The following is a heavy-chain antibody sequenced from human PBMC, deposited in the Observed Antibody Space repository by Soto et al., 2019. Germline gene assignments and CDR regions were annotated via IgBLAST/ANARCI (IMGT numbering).Heavy chain of an antibody. CDR2: ISYDGSNK. V-gene: IGHV3-30-3*01. CDR1: VFTFSSYA. CDR3: AREFDLGYYYYGMDV. J-gene: IGHJ6*02. Sequence: PGGSLRLSCAASVFTFSSYAMHWVRQAPGKGLEWVAVISYDGSNKYYADSVKGRFTISRDNSKNTLYLQMNSLRAEDTAVYYCAREFDLGYYYYGMDVWGQGTTVTVSS. D-gene: IGHD3-16*01.